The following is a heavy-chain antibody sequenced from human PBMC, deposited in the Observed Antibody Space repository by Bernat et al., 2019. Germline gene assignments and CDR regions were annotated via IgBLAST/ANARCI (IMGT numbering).Heavy chain of an antibody. V-gene: IGHV3-7*03. CDR3: ARDPEWGALDI. Sequence: EVQLVESGGGLVQPGRSLRLSCTASGFTFGDYAMSWVRQAPGKGLEWVAIMNQDGREKTYVDSVKGRFSISRDNAKNSLYLQMSSLRVEDTALYYCARDPEWGALDIWGQGTMVTVSS. CDR2: MNQDGREK. J-gene: IGHJ3*02. CDR1: GFTFGDYA. D-gene: IGHD1-14*01.